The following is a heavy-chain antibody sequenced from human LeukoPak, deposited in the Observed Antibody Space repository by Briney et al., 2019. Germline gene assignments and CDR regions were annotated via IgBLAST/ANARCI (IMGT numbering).Heavy chain of an antibody. CDR2: ISGSAGST. CDR3: AKLIGYAFDI. CDR1: GFTFSSYA. D-gene: IGHD3-16*01. J-gene: IGHJ3*02. V-gene: IGHV3-23*01. Sequence: GGSLRLSCAASGFTFSSYAMSWVRQAPGNGLDWVSAISGSAGSTYYADSVKGRFTISRDNSKNTLYLQMNSLRAEDTAVYYCAKLIGYAFDIWGQGTMVTVSS.